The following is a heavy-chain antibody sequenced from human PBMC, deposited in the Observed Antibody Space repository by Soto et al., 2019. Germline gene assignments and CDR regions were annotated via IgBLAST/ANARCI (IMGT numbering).Heavy chain of an antibody. V-gene: IGHV4-31*03. Sequence: QEQLQESGPGLVKPSQTLSLTCTVSGGSISSGGYYWSWIRQHPGKVLEWIVYIYYRGRNYYNPSLRSRVTLAVDSSTNQFSLRLSSVTASDTAVYYCARGGQDLTTGHGDYWGQGTLVTVSS. CDR1: GGSISSGGYY. CDR2: IYYRGRN. J-gene: IGHJ4*02. CDR3: ARGGQDLTTGHGDY.